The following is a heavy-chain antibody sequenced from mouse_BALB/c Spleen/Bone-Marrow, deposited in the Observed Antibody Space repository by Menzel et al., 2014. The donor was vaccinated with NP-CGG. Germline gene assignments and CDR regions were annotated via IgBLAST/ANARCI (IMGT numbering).Heavy chain of an antibody. CDR3: ARPLYGSSLAWFAY. J-gene: IGHJ3*01. V-gene: IGHV1-54*02. CDR1: GFTLSNSY. Sequence: QVQLQQSGGEVVKPGTSVKLSCKTSGFTLSNSYISWLKLKPGQSLEWIAWIIGGTGGTTYNQKFTGKAQLTVDTSSNTAYIQLSSLTTEDSAIYYCARPLYGSSLAWFAYWGQGTLVTVSA. CDR2: IIGGTGGT. D-gene: IGHD1-1*01.